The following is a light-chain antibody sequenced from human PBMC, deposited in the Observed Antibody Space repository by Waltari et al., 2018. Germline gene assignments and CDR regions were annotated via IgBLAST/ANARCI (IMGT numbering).Light chain of an antibody. CDR2: EAT. CDR1: SSDVGTYNL. V-gene: IGLV2-23*01. Sequence: QSALTQPASVSGSPGQSLAVSCTGSSSDVGTYNLVSWYQQHPGKAPKLIIYEATKRPSGVSNRFSGSKSGNMASRTISGLQAEDEAEYYCCSFAGRSTWVFGTGTKVTVL. CDR3: CSFAGRSTWV. J-gene: IGLJ1*01.